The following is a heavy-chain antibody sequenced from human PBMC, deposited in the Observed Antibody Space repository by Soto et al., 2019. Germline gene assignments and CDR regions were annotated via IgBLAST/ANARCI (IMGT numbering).Heavy chain of an antibody. D-gene: IGHD2-8*01. CDR1: GYTFTGYY. V-gene: IGHV1-2*04. Sequence: ASVKVSCKASGYTFTGYYMHWVRQAPGQGLEWMGWINPNSGGTNYAQKFQGWVTMTRDTSISTAYMELSRLRSDDTAVYYCARDGMDCTNGVCYTGDDYYYYYMDVWGKGTTVTVSS. CDR2: INPNSGGT. CDR3: ARDGMDCTNGVCYTGDDYYYYYMDV. J-gene: IGHJ6*03.